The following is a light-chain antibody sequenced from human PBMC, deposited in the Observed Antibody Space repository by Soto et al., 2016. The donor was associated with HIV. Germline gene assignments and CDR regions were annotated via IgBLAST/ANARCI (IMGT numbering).Light chain of an antibody. CDR3: QQYNQLIT. CDR1: QDIGNY. CDR2: TAS. V-gene: IGKV1-33*01. J-gene: IGKJ5*01. Sequence: DIQMTQSPSSLSAFVGDRVTITCQASQDIGNYLNWYQQKPGKAPKLLIYTASNLEVGVPSRFSGSASGTDFTFTISSLQPEDVATYYCQQYNQLITFGQGTRLXIK.